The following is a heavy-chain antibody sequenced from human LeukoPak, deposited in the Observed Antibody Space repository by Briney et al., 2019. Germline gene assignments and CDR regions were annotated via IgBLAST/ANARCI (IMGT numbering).Heavy chain of an antibody. V-gene: IGHV7-4-1*02. D-gene: IGHD3-3*01. CDR1: GYTFTSYA. CDR2: INTNTGNP. CDR3: ARSPNYYDFWSGYYPFDY. Sequence: GASVKVSCRASGYTFTSYAMNWVRQAPGQGLEWMGWINTNTGNPTYAQGFTGRFVFSLDTSVSTAYLQISSLKAEDTAVYYCARSPNYYDFWSGYYPFDYWGQGTLVTVSS. J-gene: IGHJ4*02.